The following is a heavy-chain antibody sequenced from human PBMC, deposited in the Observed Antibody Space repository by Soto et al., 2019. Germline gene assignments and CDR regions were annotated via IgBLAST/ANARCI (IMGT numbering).Heavy chain of an antibody. J-gene: IGHJ6*02. CDR1: GGSFSGYY. CDR3: ARVGFNWNDDYYGMDV. CDR2: INHSGST. Sequence: PSETLSLTCAVYGGSFSGYYWSWIRQPPGKGLEWIGEINHSGSTNYNPSLKSRVTISVDTSKNQFSLKLSSVTAADTAVYYCARVGFNWNDDYYGMDVWGQGTKVTVSS. D-gene: IGHD1-20*01. V-gene: IGHV4-34*01.